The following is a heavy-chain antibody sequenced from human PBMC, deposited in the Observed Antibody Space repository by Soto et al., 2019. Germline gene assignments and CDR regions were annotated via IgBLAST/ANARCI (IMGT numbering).Heavy chain of an antibody. Sequence: GESLKISWKGSGYSFTSYWIGWVRQMPGKGLEWMGIIYPGDSDTRYSPSFQGQVTISADKSISTAYLQWSSLKASDTAMYYCARHIPDRGFGGVIVISDYYYMDVWGKGTTVTVSS. CDR2: IYPGDSDT. D-gene: IGHD3-16*02. CDR1: GYSFTSYW. V-gene: IGHV5-51*01. CDR3: ARHIPDRGFGGVIVISDYYYMDV. J-gene: IGHJ6*03.